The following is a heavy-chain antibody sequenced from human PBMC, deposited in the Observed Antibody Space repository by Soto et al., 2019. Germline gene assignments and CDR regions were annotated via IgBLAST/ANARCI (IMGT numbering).Heavy chain of an antibody. Sequence: QVQLQESGPGLVKPSQTLSLTCTVSGGSISVGVYYWNWIRQLPGKGPEWIGYTYHTGSTYYNPSLESRVTISVDPPKNQFSLRLSSVTAADTAVYYCARSENPDASLYFDYWGQGTLVNVSS. CDR3: ARSENPDASLYFDY. CDR1: GGSISVGVYY. V-gene: IGHV4-31*03. CDR2: TYHTGST. D-gene: IGHD2-2*01. J-gene: IGHJ4*02.